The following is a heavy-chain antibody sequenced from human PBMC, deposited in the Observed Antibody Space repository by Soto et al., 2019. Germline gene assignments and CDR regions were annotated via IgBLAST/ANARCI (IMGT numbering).Heavy chain of an antibody. D-gene: IGHD3-9*01. J-gene: IGHJ4*02. V-gene: IGHV1-69*13. CDR3: ARGSIYNILTGYYQIPFDY. CDR2: IIPIFGTA. CDR1: GGTFSSYA. Sequence: SVKVSCKASGGTFSSYAISWVRQAPGQGLEWMGGIIPIFGTANYAQKFQGRVTITADESTSTTYMELSSLRSEDTAVYYCARGSIYNILTGYYQIPFDYWGQGTLVT.